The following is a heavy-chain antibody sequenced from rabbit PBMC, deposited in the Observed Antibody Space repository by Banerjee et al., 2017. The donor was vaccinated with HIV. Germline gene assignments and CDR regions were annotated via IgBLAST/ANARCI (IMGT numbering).Heavy chain of an antibody. D-gene: IGHD1-1*01. CDR1: GFSFSSSYY. V-gene: IGHV1S40*01. Sequence: QSLEESGGDLVKPEGSLTLTCTASGFSFSSSYYMCWVRQAPGKGLEWIACIYAGSSGSTYYASWAKGRFTISKTSSTTVTLQMTSLTAADTATYFCARDPYSGSIGYGYFNLWGQGTLVTVS. CDR3: ARDPYSGSIGYGYFNL. J-gene: IGHJ4*01. CDR2: IYAGSSGST.